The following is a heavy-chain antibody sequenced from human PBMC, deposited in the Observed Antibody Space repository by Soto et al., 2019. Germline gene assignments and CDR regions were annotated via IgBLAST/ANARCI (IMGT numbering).Heavy chain of an antibody. CDR3: ARDRAYGPLVY. CDR2: IWYDGSNK. J-gene: IGHJ4*02. Sequence: QVQLVESGGGVVQPGRSLRLSCAASGFTFSSYGMHWVRQAPGKGLEWVAVIWYDGSNKYYADSVKGRFTISRDNSKNTLYLQMNSLRAEDTAVYYCARDRAYGPLVYWGQGTLVTVSS. V-gene: IGHV3-33*01. CDR1: GFTFSSYG. D-gene: IGHD4-17*01.